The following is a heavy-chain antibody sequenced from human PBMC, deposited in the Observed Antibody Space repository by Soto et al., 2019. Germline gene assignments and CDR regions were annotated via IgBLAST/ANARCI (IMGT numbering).Heavy chain of an antibody. Sequence: TVGSLRLSCAASGFPFSTYPMNWVRQAPGRGLEWVSYISSSSNTVYYADSVKGRFTISRDNAKSSLYLQMNSLRDEDTAVYYCAREDRYSGYDYFDYWGQGALVTVSS. CDR2: ISSSSNTV. V-gene: IGHV3-48*02. CDR1: GFPFSTYP. D-gene: IGHD5-12*01. CDR3: AREDRYSGYDYFDY. J-gene: IGHJ4*02.